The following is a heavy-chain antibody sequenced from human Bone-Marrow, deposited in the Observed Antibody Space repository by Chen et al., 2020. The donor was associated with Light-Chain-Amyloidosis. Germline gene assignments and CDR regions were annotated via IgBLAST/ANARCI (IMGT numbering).Heavy chain of an antibody. D-gene: IGHD1-1*01. Sequence: QLQLQESGSGLVTSSQTLSLTCAVSGGSITSGSFSWNWIRQPLGKGLEWIGYVYQSGSTYYNPSLNCRVTISVDLSENHFSLTLRSLTAADSAVYYCARGNWNDLAFDVWGQGTLVTVSS. CDR3: ARGNWNDLAFDV. CDR1: GGSITSGSFS. J-gene: IGHJ3*01. CDR2: VYQSGST. V-gene: IGHV4-30-2*01.